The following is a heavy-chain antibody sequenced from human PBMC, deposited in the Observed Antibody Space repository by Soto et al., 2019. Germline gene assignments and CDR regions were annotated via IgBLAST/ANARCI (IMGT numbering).Heavy chain of an antibody. CDR3: AKDQGMAPPGILSS. D-gene: IGHD1-1*01. Sequence: PGGSLRLSCAASGFTFTYSAMSWVRQAPGKGLEWVSALGATGGSTYYADSVKGRFTISGDNSRTTLFLQMNSLRAEDTAVYYCAKDQGMAPPGILSSGGQGHLATVPS. V-gene: IGHV3-23*01. CDR2: LGATGGST. CDR1: GFTFTYSA. J-gene: IGHJ4*02.